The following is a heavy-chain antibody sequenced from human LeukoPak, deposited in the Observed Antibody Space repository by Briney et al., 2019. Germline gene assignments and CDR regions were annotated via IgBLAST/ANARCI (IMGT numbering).Heavy chain of an antibody. CDR1: GFTFSNFF. J-gene: IGHJ4*02. Sequence: GSLRLSCSASGFTFSNFFMHWFRQAPGKGLDFVSSISADGGSTFYADSVKGRFTVSRDNSMNTLYLQMSSLRVEDTAVYYCVKGLIGTYAFDYWGQGTLITVSS. CDR2: ISADGGST. V-gene: IGHV3-64D*08. D-gene: IGHD1-26*01. CDR3: VKGLIGTYAFDY.